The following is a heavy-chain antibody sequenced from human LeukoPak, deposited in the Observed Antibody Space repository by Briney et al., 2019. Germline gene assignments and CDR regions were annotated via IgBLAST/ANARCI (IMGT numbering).Heavy chain of an antibody. D-gene: IGHD3-3*01. V-gene: IGHV4-34*01. Sequence: SETLSLTCAVYGGSFSGYYRSWIRQPPGKGLEWIGEINHSGSTNYNPSLKSRVTISVDTSKNQFSLRLTSVTAADTAVYYCARGLKSAIFGYWGQGTLVTVSS. CDR2: INHSGST. J-gene: IGHJ4*02. CDR3: ARGLKSAIFGY. CDR1: GGSFSGYY.